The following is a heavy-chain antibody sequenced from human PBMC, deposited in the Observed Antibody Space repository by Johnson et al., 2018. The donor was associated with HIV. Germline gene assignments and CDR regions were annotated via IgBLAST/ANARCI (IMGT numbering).Heavy chain of an antibody. Sequence: QVQLVESGGGVVQPGRSLKLSCAASGFTFSSYAMHWVRQAPGKGLDWVAVISYDGSNKYYADSVKGRFTISRDNSKNTLYLQMNSLRAEDTALYYCANSLLLDAFNIWGQGTMVTVSS. D-gene: IGHD4-23*01. CDR1: GFTFSSYA. CDR3: ANSLLLDAFNI. V-gene: IGHV3-30-3*01. CDR2: ISYDGSNK. J-gene: IGHJ3*02.